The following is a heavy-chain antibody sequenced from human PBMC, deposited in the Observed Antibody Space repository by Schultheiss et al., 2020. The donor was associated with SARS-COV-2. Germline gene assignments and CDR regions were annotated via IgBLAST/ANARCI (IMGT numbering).Heavy chain of an antibody. D-gene: IGHD6-19*01. CDR2: IYTSGST. CDR3: ARDGGSSGWIYYGMDV. J-gene: IGHJ6*02. V-gene: IGHV4-4*07. CDR1: GGSISSYY. Sequence: SETLSLTCTVSGGSISSYYWSWIRQPAGKGLEWIGRIYTSGSTNYNPSLKSRVTMSVDTSKNQFSLKLSSVTAADTAVYYCARDGGSSGWIYYGMDVWCQGTTVTVSS.